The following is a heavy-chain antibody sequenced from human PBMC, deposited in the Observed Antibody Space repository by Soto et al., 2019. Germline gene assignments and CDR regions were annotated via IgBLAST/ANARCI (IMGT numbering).Heavy chain of an antibody. J-gene: IGHJ5*02. CDR3: AKVQADYDFWSGYYTGNWFDP. Sequence: QVQLVQSGAEVKKPGASVKVSCKASGYTFTSYAMHWVRQAPGQRLERMGWINAGNGNTKYSQNFQGRVTITRDTSASTAYMELSSLRSEDKAVYYCAKVQADYDFWSGYYTGNWFDPWGQGTMVTVYS. CDR1: GYTFTSYA. V-gene: IGHV1-3*01. CDR2: INAGNGNT. D-gene: IGHD3-3*01.